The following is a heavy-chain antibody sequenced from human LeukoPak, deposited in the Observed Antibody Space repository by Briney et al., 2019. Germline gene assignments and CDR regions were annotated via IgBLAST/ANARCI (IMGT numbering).Heavy chain of an antibody. J-gene: IGHJ4*02. D-gene: IGHD1-20*01. CDR2: ISYDGSNK. Sequence: GGSLRLSCAASGFTFSSYGMHWVRLAPGKGLEWVAVISYDGSNKYYADSVKGRFTISRDNSKNTLYLQMNSLRAEDTAVYYCANFGASIIGYWGQGTLVTVSS. CDR1: GFTFSSYG. V-gene: IGHV3-30*18. CDR3: ANFGASIIGY.